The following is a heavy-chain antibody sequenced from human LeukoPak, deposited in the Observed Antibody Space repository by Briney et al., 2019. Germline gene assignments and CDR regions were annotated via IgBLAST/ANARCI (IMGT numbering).Heavy chain of an antibody. CDR2: ISWNSGSI. CDR3: ASGKGYSSSWYSLNY. CDR1: GFTFDDYA. J-gene: IGHJ4*02. D-gene: IGHD6-13*01. Sequence: GGSLRLSCAASGFTFDDYAMHWVRQAPGKGLEWVSGISWNSGSIGYADSVKGRFTISRDNAKNSLYLQMNSLRAEDTALYYCASGKGYSSSWYSLNYWGQGTLVTVSS. V-gene: IGHV3-9*01.